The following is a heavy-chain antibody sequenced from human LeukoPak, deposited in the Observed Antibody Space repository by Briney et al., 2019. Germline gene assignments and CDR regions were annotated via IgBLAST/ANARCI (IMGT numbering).Heavy chain of an antibody. CDR3: ARADCSSSTCYLRRSWFDP. V-gene: IGHV3-21*01. CDR2: ISTSSRYI. J-gene: IGHJ5*02. CDR1: GFSLSNYD. D-gene: IGHD2-2*01. Sequence: GGSLRLSCAASGFSLSNYDMNWVRQAPGKGLEWVSSISTSSRYIYYKDSVRGRFTISRDDAKNSLYLEMNSLRAEDTAVYYCARADCSSSTCYLRRSWFDPWGKGTLVTVSS.